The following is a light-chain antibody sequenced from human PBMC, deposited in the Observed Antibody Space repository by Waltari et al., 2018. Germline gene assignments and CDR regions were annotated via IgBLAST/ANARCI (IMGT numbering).Light chain of an antibody. Sequence: VLTQSPGTLSLSPVERATLSCRASQSVIKYLAWYQQKPGRAPRLLIYHASTRATGIPDRFSGSGSGTDFSLTISRLEPEDFAVYYCQKYDSLPATFGQGTRVEIK. J-gene: IGKJ1*01. CDR2: HAS. V-gene: IGKV3-20*01. CDR1: QSVIKY. CDR3: QKYDSLPAT.